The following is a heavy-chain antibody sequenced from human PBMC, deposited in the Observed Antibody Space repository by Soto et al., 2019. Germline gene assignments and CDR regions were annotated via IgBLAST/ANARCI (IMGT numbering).Heavy chain of an antibody. V-gene: IGHV1-18*01. J-gene: IGHJ4*02. Sequence: ASVKVSCKASGYTFTSYGISWVRQAPGQGLEWMGRIIPNIGNANYAQKLQGRVTMTADKSTSTAYMELSSLRSEDTAVYYCARDPYGRGYDSGVDYWGQGTLVTVSS. D-gene: IGHD5-12*01. CDR2: IIPNIGNA. CDR3: ARDPYGRGYDSGVDY. CDR1: GYTFTSYG.